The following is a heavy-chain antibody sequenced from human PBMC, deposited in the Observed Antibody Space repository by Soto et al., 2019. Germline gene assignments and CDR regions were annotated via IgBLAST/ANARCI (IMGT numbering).Heavy chain of an antibody. CDR2: IYYSGDT. Sequence: PSETLSLTCGVSGGSIGSSAYYWGCVRQSPGRGLEWIGSIYYSGDTYEDPSLKSRVTMSLDKSKNQFSLKLTSMTAADTAVYYCVASSTCVFSDEAYFDYWGQGTLVTVSS. J-gene: IGHJ4*02. D-gene: IGHD6-6*01. CDR3: VASSTCVFSDEAYFDY. V-gene: IGHV4-39*01. CDR1: GGSIGSSAYY.